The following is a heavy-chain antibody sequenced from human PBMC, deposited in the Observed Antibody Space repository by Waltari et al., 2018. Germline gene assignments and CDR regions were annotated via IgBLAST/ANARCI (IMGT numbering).Heavy chain of an antibody. CDR1: GYTFTSYY. D-gene: IGHD6-6*01. J-gene: IGHJ5*02. CDR3: ARDPQWSSSSYYNWFDP. CDR2: INPSGGST. Sequence: QVQLVQSGAEVKKPGASVKVSCKASGYTFTSYYMHWVRQAPGQGLEWMGIINPSGGSTSYAQKFQGRVTMTRDTSTSTVYMELSSLRSEDTAVYYCARDPQWSSSSYYNWFDPWGQGTLVTVSS. V-gene: IGHV1-46*01.